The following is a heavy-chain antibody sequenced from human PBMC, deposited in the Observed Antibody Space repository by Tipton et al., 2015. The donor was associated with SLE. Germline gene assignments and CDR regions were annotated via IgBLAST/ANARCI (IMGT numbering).Heavy chain of an antibody. CDR3: ARAHYEFWSGLDY. CDR1: GGSISTYS. Sequence: TLSLTCTVSGGSISTYSLSWIRQPPGKGLEWIGYVYYSGMTNYNPSLRSRVTISVDTSKNQFSLKLSSVTAADTAVYYCARAHYEFWSGLDYWGQGTLVAVSS. D-gene: IGHD3-3*01. V-gene: IGHV4-59*01. CDR2: VYYSGMT. J-gene: IGHJ4*02.